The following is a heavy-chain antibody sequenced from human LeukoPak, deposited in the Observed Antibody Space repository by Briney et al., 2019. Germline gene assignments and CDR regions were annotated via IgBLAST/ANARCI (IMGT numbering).Heavy chain of an antibody. D-gene: IGHD6-19*01. CDR2: ISGGST. Sequence: GGSLRLSCAASGFTFGSYAMTWVRQAPGKGLEWVSTISGGSTYYAYSVKGRFTISRDNSENTLYLQTNSLRVEDTAVYYCAKEGGSGWKYFDCWGQGTLVTVSS. V-gene: IGHV3-23*01. CDR1: GFTFGSYA. CDR3: AKEGGSGWKYFDC. J-gene: IGHJ4*02.